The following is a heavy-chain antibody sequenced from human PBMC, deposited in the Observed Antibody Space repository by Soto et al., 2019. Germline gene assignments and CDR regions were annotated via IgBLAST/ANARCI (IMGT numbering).Heavy chain of an antibody. V-gene: IGHV1-2*02. CDR1: GYTLTGYY. CDR3: ARDSSRVVPAAIGWFDP. Sequence: ASVKVSCKASGYTLTGYYMHWVRQAPGQGLEWMGWINPNSGGTNYAQKFQGRVTMTRDTSISTAYMELSRLRSDDTAVYYCARDSSRVVPAAIGWFDPWGQGTLVTVSS. CDR2: INPNSGGT. D-gene: IGHD2-2*02. J-gene: IGHJ5*02.